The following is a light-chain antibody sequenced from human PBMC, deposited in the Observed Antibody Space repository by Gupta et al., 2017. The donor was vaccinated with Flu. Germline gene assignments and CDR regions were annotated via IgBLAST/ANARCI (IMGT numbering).Light chain of an antibody. Sequence: VLTQSPSASASLGASVKLTCTLSSGHSSYAIAWHQQQPEKGPRYLMKLNSDGSHSKGDGIPDRFSGSSSGAERYLTISSLQSEDEADYYCQIWGTGMGVFGGGTKLTVL. CDR1: SGHSSYA. CDR2: LNSDGSH. CDR3: QIWGTGMGV. J-gene: IGLJ3*02. V-gene: IGLV4-69*01.